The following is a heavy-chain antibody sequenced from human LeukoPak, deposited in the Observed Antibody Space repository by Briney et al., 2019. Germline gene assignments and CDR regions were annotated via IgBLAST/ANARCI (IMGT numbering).Heavy chain of an antibody. D-gene: IGHD5-24*01. CDR3: ARLVTGGGYNLDY. Sequence: PSQTLSLTCTVSGGSISSGGYYWSWIRQHPGKGLEWIGYIYYSGSTYYNPSLKSRVTISVDTSKNQFSLKLNSVTAADTAVYYCARLVTGGGYNLDYWGQGTLVTVSS. CDR1: GGSISSGGYY. J-gene: IGHJ4*02. V-gene: IGHV4-31*03. CDR2: IYYSGST.